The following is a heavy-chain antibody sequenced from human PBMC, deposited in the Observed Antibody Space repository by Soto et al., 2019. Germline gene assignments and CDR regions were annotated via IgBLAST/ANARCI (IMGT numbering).Heavy chain of an antibody. CDR1: GFTFSSYA. CDR2: ISGSGGST. J-gene: IGHJ4*02. D-gene: IGHD3-22*01. Sequence: GESLKISCAASGFTFSSYAMSWVRQAPGKGLEWVSAISGSGGSTYYADSVKGRFTISRDNSKNTLYLQMNSLRAEDTAVYYCAKDQDDSSGYYYFDYWGQGTLVTVSS. CDR3: AKDQDDSSGYYYFDY. V-gene: IGHV3-23*01.